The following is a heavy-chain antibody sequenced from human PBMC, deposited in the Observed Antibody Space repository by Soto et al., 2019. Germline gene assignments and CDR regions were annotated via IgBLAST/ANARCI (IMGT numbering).Heavy chain of an antibody. CDR1: GGSISSSSYY. CDR3: ARQYSGSLLSPFDY. Sequence: QLQLQESGPGLVKPSETLSLTCTVSGGSISSSSYYWGWIRQPPGKGLEWSGSIYYSGSTYYNPSLKSRVTISVDTSKNQFSLKLSSVTAADTAVYYCARQYSGSLLSPFDYWGQGTLVTVSS. J-gene: IGHJ4*02. CDR2: IYYSGST. D-gene: IGHD1-26*01. V-gene: IGHV4-39*01.